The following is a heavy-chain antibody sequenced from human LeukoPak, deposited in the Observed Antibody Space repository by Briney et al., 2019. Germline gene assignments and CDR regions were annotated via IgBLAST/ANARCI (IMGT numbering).Heavy chain of an antibody. Sequence: SETLSLTCTVSGGSISSGSYYWSWIRQPAGKGLEWIGRIYTSGSTNYNPSLKSRVTISVDTSKNQFSLKLSSVTAADTAVYYCAREITGLGDAFDIWGQGTMVTVSS. J-gene: IGHJ3*02. V-gene: IGHV4-61*02. D-gene: IGHD1-20*01. CDR1: GGSISSGSYY. CDR3: AREITGLGDAFDI. CDR2: IYTSGST.